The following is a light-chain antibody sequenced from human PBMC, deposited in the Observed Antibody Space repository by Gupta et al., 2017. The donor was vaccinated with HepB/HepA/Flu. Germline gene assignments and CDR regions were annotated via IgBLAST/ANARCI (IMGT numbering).Light chain of an antibody. Sequence: EIVLMQSPGTLSLSPGEGATLSCRASQTLTNNYLAWYQQKPGQAPRLLIYRASNRATGIPDRFTGSGSGTDFTLTISRLESDDFAVYYCQQYETSITFGQGTRLDIK. J-gene: IGKJ5*01. CDR2: RAS. CDR1: QTLTNNY. CDR3: QQYETSIT. V-gene: IGKV3-20*01.